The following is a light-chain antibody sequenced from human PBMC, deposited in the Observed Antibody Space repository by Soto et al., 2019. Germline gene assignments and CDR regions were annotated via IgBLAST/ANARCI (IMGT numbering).Light chain of an antibody. CDR3: QQYNSYS. V-gene: IGKV1-5*01. J-gene: IGKJ4*01. CDR2: DAS. Sequence: DVQLTQSPSTLSASVGDSVTITCRASQSISSWLAWYQQKPGKAPKLLIYDASSLESGVPSRFSGSGSGTEFTLTISSLQPDDFATYYCQQYNSYSFGGGTKVDIK. CDR1: QSISSW.